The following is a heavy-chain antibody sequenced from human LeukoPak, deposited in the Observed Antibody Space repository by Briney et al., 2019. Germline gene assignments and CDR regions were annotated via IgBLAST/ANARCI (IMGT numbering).Heavy chain of an antibody. CDR3: ARDWAINYYYGMDV. J-gene: IGHJ6*02. CDR2: ISYDGSNK. D-gene: IGHD5-12*01. CDR1: GFTFSSYA. V-gene: IGHV3-30*04. Sequence: QPGGSLRLSCAASGFTFSSYAMHWVRQAPGKGLEWVAVISYDGSNKYYADSVKGRFTISRDNSKNTLYLQMNSLRAEDTAVYYCARDWAINYYYGMDVWGQGTTVTVSS.